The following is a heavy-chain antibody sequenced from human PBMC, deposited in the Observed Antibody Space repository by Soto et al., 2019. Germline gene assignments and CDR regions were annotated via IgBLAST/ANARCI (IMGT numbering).Heavy chain of an antibody. CDR3: AREGLSAARKFDF. D-gene: IGHD2-15*01. CDR2: ISDDGRHK. V-gene: IGHV3-30*09. CDR1: GFTFSSHT. Sequence: QVQLVESGGGVVQPGRSLRISCAASGFTFSSHTMHWVRQTPGVGLEWVALISDDGRHKNYAAFVKGRFAISRDNTKNALYLQLNTLSSEDTAVYYCAREGLSAARKFDFWGQGTQVTVSS. J-gene: IGHJ4*02.